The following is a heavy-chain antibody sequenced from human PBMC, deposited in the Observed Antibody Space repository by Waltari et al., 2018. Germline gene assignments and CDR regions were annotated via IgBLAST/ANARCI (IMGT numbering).Heavy chain of an antibody. V-gene: IGHV3-33*01. CDR1: GFNFNANG. Sequence: VLSGGGVVQPGKSLRLSCVGSGFNFNANGMHLVRQAPGKGLEGVAVIWADGSKVHYADSVQGRFVISRDNSKKTLYLQMNSLRGEDTGLYYCTRVFPGIGIIGNFDQWGQGTQVTVSS. CDR2: IWADGSKV. CDR3: TRVFPGIGIIGNFDQ. J-gene: IGHJ4*02.